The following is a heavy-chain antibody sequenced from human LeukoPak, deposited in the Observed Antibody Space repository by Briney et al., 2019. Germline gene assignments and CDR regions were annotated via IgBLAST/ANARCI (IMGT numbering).Heavy chain of an antibody. CDR1: GYSFTRNW. D-gene: IGHD3-22*01. Sequence: GESLKISCKGSGYSFTRNWIGWVRQMPGKGLEWMGVIYAGDSDTRYSPSFQGQVTISADKSISTAYLQWSSLKASDTAMYYCARQVDYFDSSGYFDYWGQGTLVTVSS. J-gene: IGHJ4*02. V-gene: IGHV5-51*01. CDR3: ARQVDYFDSSGYFDY. CDR2: IYAGDSDT.